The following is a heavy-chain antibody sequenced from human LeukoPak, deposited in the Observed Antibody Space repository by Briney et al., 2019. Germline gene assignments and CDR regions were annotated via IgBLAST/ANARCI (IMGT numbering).Heavy chain of an antibody. Sequence: GESLKISCKGSGYSFTSYWIVWVRQMPGKGLEWMGIIYPADSDTKYSPSFQGQVTISADKFINTAYLQWSSLKAPDTAMYYCARQTGGTYPGSYYFYYMDVWGKGTTVTVSS. J-gene: IGHJ6*03. CDR1: GYSFTSYW. V-gene: IGHV5-51*01. D-gene: IGHD1-26*01. CDR2: IYPADSDT. CDR3: ARQTGGTYPGSYYFYYMDV.